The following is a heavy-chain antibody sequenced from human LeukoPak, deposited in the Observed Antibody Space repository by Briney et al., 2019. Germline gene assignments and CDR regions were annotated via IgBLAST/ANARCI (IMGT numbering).Heavy chain of an antibody. V-gene: IGHV4-61*02. J-gene: IGHJ6*03. CDR1: GGSISSGSYY. CDR2: IYTSGSA. CDR3: ARTVKRYHYYYYMDV. Sequence: PSETLSLTCSVSGGSISSGSYYWSWIRQPAGKGLEWIGRIYTSGSANYNPSLKSRVTISVDTSKNQFSLKLSSVTAADTAVYYCARTVKRYHYYYYMDVWGKGTTVTVSS. D-gene: IGHD1-1*01.